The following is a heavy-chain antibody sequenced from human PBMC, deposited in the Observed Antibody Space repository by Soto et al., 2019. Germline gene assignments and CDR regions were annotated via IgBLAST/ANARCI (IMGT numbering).Heavy chain of an antibody. Sequence: QMHLQESGPGLVKPSETLSLTCTVSGGSISGYYWSWVRQPAGKGLEWVGRIYSDGTTNYSPSLKSRVTMSLDTSKDQFSLHFNSVTAADTAVYYCSRVGCSNSKCYPRGMDVW. CDR2: IYSDGTT. CDR3: SRVGCSNSKCYPRGMDV. V-gene: IGHV4-4*07. CDR1: GGSISGYY. J-gene: IGHJ6*01. D-gene: IGHD2-2*01.